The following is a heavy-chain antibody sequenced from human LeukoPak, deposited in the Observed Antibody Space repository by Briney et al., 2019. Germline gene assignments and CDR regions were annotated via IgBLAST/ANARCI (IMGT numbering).Heavy chain of an antibody. J-gene: IGHJ4*02. CDR3: ARDFGLTGKVDY. D-gene: IGHD1-20*01. CDR1: GFTFSRYA. Sequence: PGGSLRLSCAASGFTFSRYAMHWVRQAPGKGLESVSAISSNGGSTYYANSVKGRFTISRDNSKNTLYLQMGSLRAEDLAVYYCARDFGLTGKVDYWGQGTLVTVSP. V-gene: IGHV3-64*01. CDR2: ISSNGGST.